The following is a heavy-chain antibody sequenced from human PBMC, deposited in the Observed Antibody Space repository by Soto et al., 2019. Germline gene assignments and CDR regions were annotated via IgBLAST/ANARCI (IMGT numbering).Heavy chain of an antibody. V-gene: IGHV1-18*01. J-gene: IGHJ6*02. Sequence: ASVKVSCKASGYTFTSYGISWVRQAPGQGLEWMGWISAYNGNTNYAQKLQGRVTMTTDTSTSTAYMELRSLRSDDTAVYYCARDRLDGYFGVVIITPQSYYYGMDVWGQGTTVTVSS. CDR1: GYTFTSYG. CDR3: ARDRLDGYFGVVIITPQSYYYGMDV. D-gene: IGHD3-3*01. CDR2: ISAYNGNT.